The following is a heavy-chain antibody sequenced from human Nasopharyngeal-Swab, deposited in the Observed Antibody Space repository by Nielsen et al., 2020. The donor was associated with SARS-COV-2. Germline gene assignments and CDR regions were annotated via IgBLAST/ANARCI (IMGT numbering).Heavy chain of an antibody. CDR3: VRSSSWYYFDY. V-gene: IGHV4-39*01. CDR1: GASIAYSTFY. Sequence: SCTVSGASIAYSTFYWGWIRQPPGKGLEFIWNIYYNGNTYQNPSLKSRLTISVDKSKNQFSLQLSSVTAADTAVYYCVRSSSWYYFDYWAQGTQVTVSS. CDR2: IYYNGNT. D-gene: IGHD6-13*01. J-gene: IGHJ4*02.